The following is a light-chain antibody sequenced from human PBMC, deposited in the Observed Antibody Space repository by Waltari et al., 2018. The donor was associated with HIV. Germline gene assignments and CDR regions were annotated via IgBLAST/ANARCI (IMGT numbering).Light chain of an antibody. J-gene: IGKJ2*01. CDR1: QAITSY. CDR2: SAS. CDR3: QQLHTYPFT. V-gene: IGKV1-9*01. Sequence: DIQLTQSPSFMSASVGDRVTITCRASQAITSYLAWYQQKLGKAPKLLIYSASTLERGVPSRFSGGRSETEFSLTISSLQPEDSATYSCQQLHTYPFTFGQGTKLEIK.